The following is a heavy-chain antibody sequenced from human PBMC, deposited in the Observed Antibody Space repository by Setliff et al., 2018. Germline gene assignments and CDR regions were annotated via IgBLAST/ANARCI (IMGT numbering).Heavy chain of an antibody. Sequence: ASVKVSCKVSGYTLTELSMHWVRQAPGKGLEWMGGFDPEDGETIYGQKFQGRVTMTEDTSTDTAYMELSRLRSKDTAVYYCARDLLVVAATPGAFDIWGQGTMVTV. D-gene: IGHD2-15*01. J-gene: IGHJ3*02. CDR2: FDPEDGET. CDR3: ARDLLVVAATPGAFDI. CDR1: GYTLTELS. V-gene: IGHV1-24*01.